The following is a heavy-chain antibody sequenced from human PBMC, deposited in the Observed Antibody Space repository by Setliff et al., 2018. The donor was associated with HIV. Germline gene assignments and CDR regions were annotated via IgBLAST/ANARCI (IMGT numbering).Heavy chain of an antibody. CDR3: ARGPARAVARPGWLDP. CDR2: IYYSGST. CDR1: GGSSSSGVYS. V-gene: IGHV4-31*03. J-gene: IGHJ5*02. D-gene: IGHD6-19*01. Sequence: PSETLSLTCTVSGGSSSSGVYSWSWIRQHPGKGLEWIGYIYYSGSTYYNPSLKSRVTISVDTSKNQFSLKLNSVTAADTAVYYCARGPARAVARPGWLDPWGQGTLVTVSS.